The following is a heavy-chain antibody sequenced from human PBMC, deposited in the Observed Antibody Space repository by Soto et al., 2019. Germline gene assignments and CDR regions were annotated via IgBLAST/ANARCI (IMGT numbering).Heavy chain of an antibody. D-gene: IGHD6-19*01. V-gene: IGHV3-11*05. CDR3: AGDTSGWSSTFDY. Sequence: QVQLVESGGGLVKPGGSLRLSCAASGFTFSDYYMTWIRQAPGKGLEWVSYISSSSSYTNYADSVRGRFTISRDNAKNSLYLQMNSLRAEDTAVYYCAGDTSGWSSTFDYWGQGTLVTVSS. CDR1: GFTFSDYY. J-gene: IGHJ4*02. CDR2: ISSSSSYT.